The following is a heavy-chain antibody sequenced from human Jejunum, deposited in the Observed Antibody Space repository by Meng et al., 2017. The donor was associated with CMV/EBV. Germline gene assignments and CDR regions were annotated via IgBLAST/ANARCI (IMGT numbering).Heavy chain of an antibody. CDR2: ISFGTTI. CDR3: ARGPLSPFDS. V-gene: IGHV3-48*03. CDR1: GFSFSNYE. Sequence: SCVASGFSFSNYEMNWVRQAPGKGLEWVSYISFGTTIFYADSVKGRFTISRDNAKNSLYLQMNSLRAEDTAVYYCARGPLSPFDSWGQGTLVTVSS. J-gene: IGHJ5*01.